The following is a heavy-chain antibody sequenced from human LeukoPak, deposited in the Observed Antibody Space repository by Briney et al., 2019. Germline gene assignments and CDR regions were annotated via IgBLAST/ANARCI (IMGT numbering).Heavy chain of an antibody. Sequence: GGSLRLSCAASGFTFSSYAMSWVRQAPGKGLEWVSGINWNGGSTGYADSVKGRFTISRDNAKNSLYLQMNSLRTEDTALYYCAKDTRDILTGYYSTAFDYWGQGTLVTVSS. D-gene: IGHD3-9*01. J-gene: IGHJ4*02. CDR1: GFTFSSYA. CDR3: AKDTRDILTGYYSTAFDY. CDR2: INWNGGST. V-gene: IGHV3-20*04.